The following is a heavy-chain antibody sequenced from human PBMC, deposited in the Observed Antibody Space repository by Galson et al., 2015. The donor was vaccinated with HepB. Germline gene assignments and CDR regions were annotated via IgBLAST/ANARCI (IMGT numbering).Heavy chain of an antibody. J-gene: IGHJ4*02. CDR2: ISSSGGST. CDR1: GFTFSSYA. D-gene: IGHD1-26*01. V-gene: IGHV3-23*01. CDR3: PSRSGTDWTTFDY. Sequence: SLRLSCAASGFTFSSYAISWVRQAPGKGLEWVSTISSSGGSTHYADSVKGRFTISRDNSKNTLYLQMNSLRAEDTAVYYCPSRSGTDWTTFDYWGQGTLVTVSS.